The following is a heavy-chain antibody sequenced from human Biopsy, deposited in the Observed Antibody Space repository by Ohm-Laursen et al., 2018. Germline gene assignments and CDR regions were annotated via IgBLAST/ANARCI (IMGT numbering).Heavy chain of an antibody. D-gene: IGHD3-10*01. CDR2: MYFSGNT. CDR3: ARQGDSGRSFDY. J-gene: IGHJ4*02. Sequence: SDTLSLTCAASGYSISSDYRWGWIRLPPGNGLEWIGSMYFSGNTYYNPSLKSRVNITVDTSKNKFSLNLSSVTAADTAVYYCARQGDSGRSFDYWGQGTLVTVSS. V-gene: IGHV4-38-2*01. CDR1: GYSISSDYR.